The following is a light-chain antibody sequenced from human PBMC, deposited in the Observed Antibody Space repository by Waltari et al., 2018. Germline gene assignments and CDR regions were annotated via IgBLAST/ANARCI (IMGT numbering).Light chain of an antibody. CDR1: SSDVGRYNL. V-gene: IGLV2-23*01. J-gene: IGLJ2*01. CDR2: EDS. CDR3: RSYVGGDIHVV. Sequence: QSALTQPASVSGSPGQSITISCTGTSSDVGRYNLVSWYQQHPGKAPKLIIYEDSGRPAGVSSRVTGSKYGNTASLTISRLQAEDEADYYCRSYVGGDIHVVFGGGTKLTVL.